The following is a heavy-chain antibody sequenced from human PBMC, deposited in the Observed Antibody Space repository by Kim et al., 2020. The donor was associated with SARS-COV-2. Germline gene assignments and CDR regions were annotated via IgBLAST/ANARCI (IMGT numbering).Heavy chain of an antibody. J-gene: IGHJ4*02. V-gene: IGHV3-48*02. CDR2: ISSSSSTI. CDR3: ARDLGYGSGSYYPH. CDR1: GFTCSSYS. D-gene: IGHD3-10*01. Sequence: GGSLRLSCAASGFTCSSYSMNWVRQAPGKGLEWVSYISSSSSTIYYADSVKGRFTISRDNAKNSLYLQMNSLRDEDTAVYYCARDLGYGSGSYYPHWGQGTLVTVSS.